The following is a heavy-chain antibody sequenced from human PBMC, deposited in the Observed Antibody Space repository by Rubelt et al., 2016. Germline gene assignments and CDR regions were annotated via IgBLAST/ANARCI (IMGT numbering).Heavy chain of an antibody. Sequence: QVQLVQSGAEVKKPGASVKVSCKASGYTFTSYYMHWVRQAPGQGLEWMGIINPSGGSTSYAQKCQVRVTMTRDTSTSTVYMELSSLRSEDTAVYDCARAPRYDFEDNWFDPWGQGTLATVSS. CDR1: GYTFTSYY. V-gene: IGHV1-46*01. D-gene: IGHD3-3*01. CDR3: ARAPRYDFEDNWFDP. J-gene: IGHJ5*02. CDR2: INPSGGST.